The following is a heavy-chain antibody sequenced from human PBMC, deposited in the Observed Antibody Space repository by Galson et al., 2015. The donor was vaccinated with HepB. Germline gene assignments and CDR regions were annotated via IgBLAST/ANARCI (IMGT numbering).Heavy chain of an antibody. V-gene: IGHV3-7*03. D-gene: IGHD1-26*01. Sequence: SLRLSCAASGFTFSSYWMSWVRQAPGKGLEWVANIKQDGSEKYYVDSVKGRFTISRDNAKNSLYLQMNSLRAEDTAVYYCAKDTPRGSYADYWGQGTLVTVSS. CDR1: GFTFSSYW. CDR2: IKQDGSEK. CDR3: AKDTPRGSYADY. J-gene: IGHJ4*02.